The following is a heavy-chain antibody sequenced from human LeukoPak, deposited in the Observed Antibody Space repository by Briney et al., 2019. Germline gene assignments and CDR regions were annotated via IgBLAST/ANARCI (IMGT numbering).Heavy chain of an antibody. J-gene: IGHJ4*02. V-gene: IGHV3-48*01. CDR2: IGIDSGNT. CDR3: ARDHNYAFDN. Sequence: GGSLRLSCTASGFPFIEYSTNWVRQAPGKGLEWISYIGIDSGNTKYADSVRGRFTISADKAKNSPYLQMNSLRVEDTAVYYCARDHNYAFDNWGQGTLVSVAS. CDR1: GFPFIEYS. D-gene: IGHD1-1*01.